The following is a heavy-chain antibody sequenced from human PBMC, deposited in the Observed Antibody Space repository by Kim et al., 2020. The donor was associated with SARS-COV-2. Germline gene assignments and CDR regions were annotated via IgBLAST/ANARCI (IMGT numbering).Heavy chain of an antibody. CDR3: ARADYDILTGYNYYFDY. V-gene: IGHV3-21*01. D-gene: IGHD3-9*01. CDR1: GFTFSSYS. Sequence: GGSLRLSCAGSGFTFSSYSMNWVRQAPGKGLEWVSSISSGTIYISYADSVKGRFTISRDNARNSLYLQMDSLRAEDTAVYYCARADYDILTGYNYYFDYWGQGTLVTVSS. CDR2: ISSGTIYI. J-gene: IGHJ4*02.